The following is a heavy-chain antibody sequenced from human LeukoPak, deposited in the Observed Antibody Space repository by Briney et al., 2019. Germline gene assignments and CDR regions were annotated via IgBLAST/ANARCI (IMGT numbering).Heavy chain of an antibody. V-gene: IGHV3-21*01. CDR3: ARTYYDILTGYNPYFDY. CDR1: GFTFNTYT. D-gene: IGHD3-9*01. CDR2: ITASSTAI. Sequence: GGSLRLSCAASGFTFNTYTMNWVRQAPGKGLEWVSSITASSTAIYSADSVKGRFTISRDNAKNFLYLQMNSLRGEDTAVYYCARTYYDILTGYNPYFDYWGQGILVTVSS. J-gene: IGHJ4*02.